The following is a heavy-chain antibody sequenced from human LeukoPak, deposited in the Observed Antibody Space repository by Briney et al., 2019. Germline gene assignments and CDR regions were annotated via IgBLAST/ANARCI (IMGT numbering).Heavy chain of an antibody. J-gene: IGHJ4*02. V-gene: IGHV3-11*01. Sequence: GGSLRLSCAASGFTFSDYYMSWIRQAPGKGLEWVSYISSSGSTIYYADSVKGRFTISRDNAKNSLYLQMNSLRAEDTAVYYCAKDPGYYDSSGYYDYWGQGTLVTVSS. D-gene: IGHD3-22*01. CDR1: GFTFSDYY. CDR2: ISSSGSTI. CDR3: AKDPGYYDSSGYYDY.